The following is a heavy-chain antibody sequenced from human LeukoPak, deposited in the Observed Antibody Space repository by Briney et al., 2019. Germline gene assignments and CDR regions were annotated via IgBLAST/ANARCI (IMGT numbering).Heavy chain of an antibody. CDR3: ARDPAYCGGDCYPYPIYFQH. J-gene: IGHJ1*01. CDR1: GGSISSYY. CDR2: IYYSGST. V-gene: IGHV4-59*01. D-gene: IGHD2-21*02. Sequence: SETLSLTCTVSGGSISSYYWSWIRQPPGKGLEWIGYIYYSGSTNYNPSLKSRVTISVDTSKNQFSLKLSSVTAADTAVYYCARDPAYCGGDCYPYPIYFQHWGQGTLVTVSS.